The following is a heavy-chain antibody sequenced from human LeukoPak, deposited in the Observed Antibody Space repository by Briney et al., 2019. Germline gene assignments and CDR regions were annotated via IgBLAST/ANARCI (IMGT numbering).Heavy chain of an antibody. CDR3: VREASDYGDYFLLY. D-gene: IGHD4-17*01. J-gene: IGHJ4*02. CDR2: IWYDGSKK. V-gene: IGHV3-33*01. CDR1: GFSFSSYG. Sequence: GGSLRLSCAASGFSFSSYGMHWVRQAPGKGLEWVAVIWYDGSKKYYADSVKGRFTISRDNSKNTLYLQMNSLRAEDTAVYYCVREASDYGDYFLLYWGQGTLVTVSS.